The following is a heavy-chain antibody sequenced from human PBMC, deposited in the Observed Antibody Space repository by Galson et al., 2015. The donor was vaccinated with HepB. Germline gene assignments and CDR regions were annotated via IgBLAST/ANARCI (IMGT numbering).Heavy chain of an antibody. Sequence: QSGAEVKKPGESLKISCKASGYSFTSSWIAWVRQMPGRGLEWMGIMYLGDSDTTYSPSFQGRVTISADKSISTAYLQWSSLKASDTAMYYCARSPRGDYVWGSYHNYFDYWGQGTLVSVSS. V-gene: IGHV5-51*01. CDR3: ARSPRGDYVWGSYHNYFDY. CDR1: GYSFTSSW. CDR2: MYLGDSDT. D-gene: IGHD3-16*01. J-gene: IGHJ4*02.